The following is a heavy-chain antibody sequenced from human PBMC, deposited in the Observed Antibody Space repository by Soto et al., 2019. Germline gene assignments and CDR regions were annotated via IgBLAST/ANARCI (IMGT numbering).Heavy chain of an antibody. V-gene: IGHV1-46*03. CDR2: INPSNST. Sequence: ASVKVSCKASGYTFTSYYMHWVRQAPGQGLEWMGIINPSNSTTYAQKFQGRVTMTRDTSTSTVYMELSSLRSEDTAVYYCARGPDYDSSGYYKWNWFDPWGQGTLVTVSS. CDR1: GYTFTSYY. D-gene: IGHD3-22*01. CDR3: ARGPDYDSSGYYKWNWFDP. J-gene: IGHJ5*02.